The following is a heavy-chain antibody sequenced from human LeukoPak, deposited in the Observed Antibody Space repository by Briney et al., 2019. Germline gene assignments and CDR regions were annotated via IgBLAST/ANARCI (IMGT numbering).Heavy chain of an antibody. CDR3: AKDPSSSWFGDYFDY. Sequence: PSETLSLTCDVYDGSFSDYFWSWIRQPPGKGLEWVSAISGSGGSTYYADSVKGRFTISRDNSKNTLYLQMNSLRAEDTAVYYCAKDPSSSWFGDYFDYWGQGTLVTVSS. CDR2: ISGSGGST. V-gene: IGHV3-23*01. D-gene: IGHD6-13*01. J-gene: IGHJ4*02. CDR1: DGSFSDYF.